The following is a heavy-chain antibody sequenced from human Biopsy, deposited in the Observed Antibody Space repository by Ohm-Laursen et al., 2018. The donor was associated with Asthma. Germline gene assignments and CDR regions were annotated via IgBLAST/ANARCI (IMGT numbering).Heavy chain of an antibody. CDR1: GFTFHNYV. D-gene: IGHD6-6*01. CDR3: ARGKTWGRSYYFDY. CDR2: IFFDGSNK. V-gene: IGHV3-30-3*01. Sequence: SLRLSCTASGFTFHNYVMHWVRQAPGKGLEWVAGIFFDGSNKYYADSVKGRFTISRDNSKDTLHLQVNSLRGDDTAVYYCARGKTWGRSYYFDYWGQGTLVTVSS. J-gene: IGHJ4*02.